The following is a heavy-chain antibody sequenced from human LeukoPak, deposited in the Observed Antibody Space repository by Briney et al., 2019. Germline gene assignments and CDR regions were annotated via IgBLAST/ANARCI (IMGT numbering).Heavy chain of an antibody. J-gene: IGHJ4*02. CDR1: GYTFTGYY. Sequence: SVKVSCKASGYTFTGYYMHWVRQAPGQGLECMGRIIPILGIANYAQKFQDRVTITADKSTSTAYMELTSLRSEDTAVYYCTRGNRWLQSGGFDYWGQGTLVTVSS. CDR3: TRGNRWLQSGGFDY. CDR2: IIPILGIA. D-gene: IGHD5-24*01. V-gene: IGHV1-69*04.